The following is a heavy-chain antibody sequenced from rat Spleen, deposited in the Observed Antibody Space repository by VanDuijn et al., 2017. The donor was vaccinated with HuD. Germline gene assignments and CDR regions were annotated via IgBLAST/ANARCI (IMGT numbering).Heavy chain of an antibody. Sequence: EVQLVESDGGLVQPGRSLKLSCAASGFTFSDYYMAWVRQAPKKGLEWVATIIYDGSRAHYRDSVKGRFTISRDNAESTLYLQMDSLRSEDTATYYCARHPYYFDYWGQGVMVTVSS. CDR1: GFTFSDYY. CDR2: IIYDGSRA. CDR3: ARHPYYFDY. J-gene: IGHJ2*01. V-gene: IGHV5S10*01.